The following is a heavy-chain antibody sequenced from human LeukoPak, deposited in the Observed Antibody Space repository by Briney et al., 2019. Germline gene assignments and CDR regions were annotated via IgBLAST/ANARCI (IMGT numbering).Heavy chain of an antibody. J-gene: IGHJ3*01. CDR3: ANSWYYYDSSGLPKADAFDR. CDR1: GGSISSCAY. V-gene: IGHV4-38-2*02. D-gene: IGHD3-22*01. Sequence: PSETLSLTCTVSGGSISSCAYWGWVRQPPGKGLEGIATIYRTGSTYYNPSLESRVTISIDTSKNQFSLKLNSVTAAETAVYYCANSWYYYDSSGLPKADAFDRWGQGTLVTVSS. CDR2: IYRTGST.